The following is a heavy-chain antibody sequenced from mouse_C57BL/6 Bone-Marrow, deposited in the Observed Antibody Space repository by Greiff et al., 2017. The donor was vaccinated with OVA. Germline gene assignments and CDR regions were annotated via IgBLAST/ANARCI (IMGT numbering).Heavy chain of an antibody. CDR2: IDPSDSYT. D-gene: IGHD1-1*02. V-gene: IGHV1-69*01. CDR1: GYTFTSYW. J-gene: IGHJ3*01. Sequence: VQLQQSGAELVMPGASVKLSCKASGYTFTSYWMHWVKQRPGQGLEWIGEIDPSDSYTNYNQKFKGKSTLTVDKSSSTAYMQLSSLTSEDSAVYYCATILEAYWGQGTLVTVSA. CDR3: ATILEAY.